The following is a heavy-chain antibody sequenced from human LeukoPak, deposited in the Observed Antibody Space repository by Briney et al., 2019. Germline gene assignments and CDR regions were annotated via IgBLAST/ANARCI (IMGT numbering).Heavy chain of an antibody. CDR2: IYYSGST. CDR1: GGSISSSSYY. D-gene: IGHD2-2*01. Sequence: SETLSLTCTVSGGSISSSSYYWGWIRQPPGKGLEWIGSIYYSGSTYYNPSLKSRVTISVDTSKNQFSLKLSSVTAADTAVYYCATSRYCSSTSCSVGFDPWGQGTLVTVSS. V-gene: IGHV4-39*01. J-gene: IGHJ5*02. CDR3: ATSRYCSSTSCSVGFDP.